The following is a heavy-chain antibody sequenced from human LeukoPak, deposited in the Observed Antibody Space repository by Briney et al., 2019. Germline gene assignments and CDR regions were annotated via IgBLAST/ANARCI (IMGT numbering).Heavy chain of an antibody. V-gene: IGHV4-61*02. CDR1: GGSISSGSYY. CDR2: IYTSGTT. J-gene: IGHJ4*02. CDR3: ARGGIDWNYSFAY. Sequence: SETLSLTCTVSGGSISSGSYYWSWIRQPAGKGLEGIGRIYTSGTTNYNPSLKSRDTISLDTSKNHFSLNLIFVPPAHPAVYYCARGGIDWNYSFAYWGPGTLVTVSS. D-gene: IGHD1-7*01.